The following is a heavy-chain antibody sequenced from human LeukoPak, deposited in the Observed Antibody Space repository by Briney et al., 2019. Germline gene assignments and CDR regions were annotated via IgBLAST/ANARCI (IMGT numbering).Heavy chain of an antibody. CDR1: GGSISSYY. J-gene: IGHJ4*02. D-gene: IGHD3-10*01. CDR3: ARRGSYYNVWWGVPFDY. Sequence: PSETLSLTCTVSGGSISSYYWSWIRQPPGKGLEWIGYIYYSGSTNYNPSLKSRVTISVDLSKNQFSLKLSSVTAADTAVYYCARRGSYYNVWWGVPFDYWGQGTLVTVSS. CDR2: IYYSGST. V-gene: IGHV4-59*12.